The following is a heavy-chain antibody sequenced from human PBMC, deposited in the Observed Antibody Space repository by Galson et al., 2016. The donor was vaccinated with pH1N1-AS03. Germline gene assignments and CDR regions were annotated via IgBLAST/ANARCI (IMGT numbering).Heavy chain of an antibody. V-gene: IGHV3-72*01. D-gene: IGHD3-16*01. CDR2: SLNKGRSYIT. Sequence: SLRLSCAASGFTFSDHHMDWVRQAPGKGLECVARSLNKGRSYITEYAASVKGRFTISRDDTKKSLYLEMNSLRAEDTAVYYCARDSMGWGLDFWGRGTPVPVSS. CDR1: GFTFSDHH. CDR3: ARDSMGWGLDF. J-gene: IGHJ4*01.